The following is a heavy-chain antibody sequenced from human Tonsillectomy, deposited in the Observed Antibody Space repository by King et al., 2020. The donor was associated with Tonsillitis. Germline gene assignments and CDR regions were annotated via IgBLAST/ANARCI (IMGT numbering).Heavy chain of an antibody. V-gene: IGHV3-30*02. J-gene: IGHJ4*02. CDR2: IRYDGNYK. CDR1: GFTFSYYG. Sequence: VQLVESGGGVVQPGRSLRLSCAASGFTFSYYGMHWVRQAPGKGLEWVAFIRYDGNYKYYADSVKGRFTLSRDNSKNTLYLQMNSLRAEDTAVYCCAIVVGYCCSTSCALDYWGRGTRVTVSS. D-gene: IGHD2-2*01. CDR3: AIVVGYCCSTSCALDY.